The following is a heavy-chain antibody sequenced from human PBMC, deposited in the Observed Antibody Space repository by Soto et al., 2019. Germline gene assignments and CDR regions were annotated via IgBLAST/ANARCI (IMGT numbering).Heavy chain of an antibody. CDR2: KFFSGST. J-gene: IGHJ4*02. CDR3: AKYWGSEGYFDY. D-gene: IGHD3-16*01. CDR1: GGSISSYY. Sequence: SETLSLTCTVSGGSISSYYWSWIRQPPGKGLEWIAYKFFSGSTNYNPSLKSRVTMSVDTSKNQFSLRLTSVTPADTAVYCCAKYWGSEGYFDYWGRGILVTVSS. V-gene: IGHV4-59*01.